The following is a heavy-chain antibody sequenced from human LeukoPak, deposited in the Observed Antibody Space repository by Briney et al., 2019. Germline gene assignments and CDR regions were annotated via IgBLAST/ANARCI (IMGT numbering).Heavy chain of an antibody. CDR2: IYYSGST. CDR3: ARDPYYYGSGHYFDY. V-gene: IGHV4-61*01. Sequence: SETLSLTCAVSGYSISSGYYWGWIRQPPGKGLEWIGYIYYSGSTDYNPSLKSRVTISVDTSKNQFSLKLSSVTAADTAVYYCARDPYYYGSGHYFDYWGQGTLVTVSS. D-gene: IGHD3-10*01. CDR1: GYSISSGYY. J-gene: IGHJ4*02.